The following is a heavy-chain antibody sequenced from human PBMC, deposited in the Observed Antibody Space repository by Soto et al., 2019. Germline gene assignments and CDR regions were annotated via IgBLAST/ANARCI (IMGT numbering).Heavy chain of an antibody. D-gene: IGHD6-13*01. V-gene: IGHV4-59*08. Sequence: QVQLQESGPGLVKPSETLSLTCTVSGVSISSDYWSWIRQSPGKGLEWIGNIFYSWSPNYNPSLKSRVTISLDTSKNQISLRLNSVTAADTALYYCARGHSSSWGNWFDPWGQGTLVTVSS. J-gene: IGHJ5*02. CDR3: ARGHSSSWGNWFDP. CDR1: GVSISSDY. CDR2: IFYSWSP.